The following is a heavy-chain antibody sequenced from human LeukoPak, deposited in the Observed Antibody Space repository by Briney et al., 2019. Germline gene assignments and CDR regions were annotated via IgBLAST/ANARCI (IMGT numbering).Heavy chain of an antibody. D-gene: IGHD1-26*01. V-gene: IGHV1-2*02. J-gene: IGHJ5*02. CDR2: VNPNSGGT. CDR3: ARGPYSENWFDP. CDR1: GYTFTGYL. Sequence: ASVKVSCMASGYTFTGYLMHWVRQAPGQGLEWVGWVNPNSGGTNYAQKFQGRVTMTSDTSISTAYMELSRLRSDDTAVYYCARGPYSENWFDPWGQGTLVTVSS.